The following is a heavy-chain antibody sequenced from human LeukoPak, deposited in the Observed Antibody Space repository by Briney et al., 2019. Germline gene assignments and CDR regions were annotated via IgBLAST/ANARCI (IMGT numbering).Heavy chain of an antibody. Sequence: SETLSLTCTVSGASISSHYWSWIRQPPGKGLEWIGYIYYTGSTNYNPSLQSRVTISVDASKNQFSLKLRSVTAADTAVYYCARAWLGELVGVGNWFDPWGQGILVTVSS. J-gene: IGHJ5*02. CDR3: ARAWLGELVGVGNWFDP. CDR1: GASISSHY. CDR2: IYYTGST. D-gene: IGHD3-10*01. V-gene: IGHV4-59*11.